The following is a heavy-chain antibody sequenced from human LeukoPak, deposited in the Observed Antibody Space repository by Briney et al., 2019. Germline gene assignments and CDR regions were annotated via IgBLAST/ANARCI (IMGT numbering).Heavy chain of an antibody. V-gene: IGHV3-74*01. D-gene: IGHD3-22*01. CDR1: GFTFSRYW. CDR3: ARVAAWDSSGYLFDY. Sequence: GGSLRLSCAASGFTFSRYWMHWVRHAPGKGLVWVSRINSDASGTRYADSVKGRFTISRENAKNTLYLQMNSLRAEDTAVYYCARVAAWDSSGYLFDYWGQGTLVTVSS. J-gene: IGHJ4*02. CDR2: INSDASGT.